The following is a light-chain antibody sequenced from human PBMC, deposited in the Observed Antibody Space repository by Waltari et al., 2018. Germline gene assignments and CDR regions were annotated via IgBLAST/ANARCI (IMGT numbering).Light chain of an antibody. CDR2: GAS. J-gene: IGKJ4*01. Sequence: DIQMTQSPSSLSASLGDRVIITCQASQGITNFLNWYQQKLGKAPKLLISGASILRTGVPSRFSGRGSGTDFTFTISGLQPEDVGTYYCQQYDNFPPTFGGGTRVEIK. V-gene: IGKV1-33*01. CDR1: QGITNF. CDR3: QQYDNFPPT.